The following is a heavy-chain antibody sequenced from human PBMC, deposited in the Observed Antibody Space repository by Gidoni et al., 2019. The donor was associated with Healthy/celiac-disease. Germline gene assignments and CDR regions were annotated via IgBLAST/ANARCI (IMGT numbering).Heavy chain of an antibody. CDR1: GFTFSSYG. CDR2: ISYDGSNK. V-gene: IGHV3-30*18. Sequence: QVQLVESGGGVVQPGRSLRLSCAASGFTFSSYGMHWVRQAPGKGLEWVAVISYDGSNKYYADSVKGRFTISRDNSKNTLYLQMNSLRAEDTAVYYCAKSGYCSSTSCYWSYYYYMDVWGKGTTVTVSS. J-gene: IGHJ6*03. CDR3: AKSGYCSSTSCYWSYYYYMDV. D-gene: IGHD2-2*03.